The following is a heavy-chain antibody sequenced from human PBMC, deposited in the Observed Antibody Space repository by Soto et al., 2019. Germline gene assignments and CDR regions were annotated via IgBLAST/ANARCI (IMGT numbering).Heavy chain of an antibody. J-gene: IGHJ1*01. CDR3: ARDLDGLHNDTSGPFPRPG. D-gene: IGHD3-22*01. CDR1: GGSISSDDYY. V-gene: IGHV4-30-4*01. Sequence: SETLSLTCTVSGGSISSDDYYWSWIRQAPGRGLEWIGYIHSSGSIYYNPSLKSRATMSIDTSGNQFSLKVSSVTVADTAVYYCARDLDGLHNDTSGPFPRPGWGQGALVTVSS. CDR2: IHSSGSI.